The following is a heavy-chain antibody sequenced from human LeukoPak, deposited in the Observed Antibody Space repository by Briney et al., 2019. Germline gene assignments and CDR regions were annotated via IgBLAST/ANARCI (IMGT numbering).Heavy chain of an antibody. D-gene: IGHD3-3*01. CDR1: GGTFSSYA. V-gene: IGHV1-69*04. Sequence: ASVKVSCKASGGTFSSYAISWVRQAPGQGLEWMGRIIPILGIANYAQKFQGRVTITADKSTSTAHMELSSLRSEDTAVYYCARDYPDRGSLGYWGQGTLVTVSS. CDR2: IIPILGIA. CDR3: ARDYPDRGSLGY. J-gene: IGHJ4*02.